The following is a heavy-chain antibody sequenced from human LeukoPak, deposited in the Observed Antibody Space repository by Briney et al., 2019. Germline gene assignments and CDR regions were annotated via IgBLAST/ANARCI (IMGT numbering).Heavy chain of an antibody. CDR3: ARDAAAQQMFHYLDY. Sequence: GGSLRLSCAASGFTVSSNYMSRVRQAPGKGLEWVSLIYDGGSTYYADSVKGRFTISRDNSKNTVYLQMNSLRAEDTAVYYCARDAAAQQMFHYLDYWGQGTLVTVSS. CDR2: IYDGGST. V-gene: IGHV3-53*01. D-gene: IGHD6-13*01. J-gene: IGHJ4*02. CDR1: GFTVSSNY.